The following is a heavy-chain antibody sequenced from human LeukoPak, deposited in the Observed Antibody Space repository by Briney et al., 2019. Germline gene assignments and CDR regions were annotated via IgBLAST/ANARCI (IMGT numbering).Heavy chain of an antibody. CDR1: GFTVSSNY. D-gene: IGHD3-16*02. CDR2: ILHNGDST. CDR3: ARLSSFAFDI. Sequence: GGSLRLSCAASGFTVSSNYMNWVRQAPGKGLEWLSPILHNGDSTYYADSVKGRFTISRDNSKNTLYLQMNSLRAEDTAVYYCARLSSFAFDIWGQGTMVTVSS. J-gene: IGHJ3*02. V-gene: IGHV3-53*01.